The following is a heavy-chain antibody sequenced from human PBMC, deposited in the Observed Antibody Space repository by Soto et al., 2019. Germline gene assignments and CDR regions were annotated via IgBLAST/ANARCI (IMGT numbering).Heavy chain of an antibody. D-gene: IGHD3-16*02. V-gene: IGHV1-3*01. CDR3: AREGIMITFGGVIVKYFDY. Sequence: ASVKVSCKASGYTFTSYAMHWVRQAPGQRLEWMGWINAGNGNTKYSQKFQGRVTITRDTSASTAYMELSSLRSEDTAVYYCAREGIMITFGGVIVKYFDYWGQGPLVTVSS. CDR1: GYTFTSYA. CDR2: INAGNGNT. J-gene: IGHJ4*02.